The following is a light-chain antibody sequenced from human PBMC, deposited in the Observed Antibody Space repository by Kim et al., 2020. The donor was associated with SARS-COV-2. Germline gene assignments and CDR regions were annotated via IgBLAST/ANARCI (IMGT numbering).Light chain of an antibody. CDR3: QQRTSWSYT. CDR2: EAS. J-gene: IGKJ2*01. Sequence: SSSPAGRATLSSMASQSVNNYLAWYQQKPGQAPRLLIYEASNRATGVPARFSGSGSGTDFTLTISSLEPEDFAVYYCQQRTSWSYTFGQGTKLEI. CDR1: QSVNNY. V-gene: IGKV3-11*01.